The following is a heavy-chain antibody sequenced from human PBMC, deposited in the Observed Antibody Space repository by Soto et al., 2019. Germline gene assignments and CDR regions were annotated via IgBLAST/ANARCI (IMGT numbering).Heavy chain of an antibody. Sequence: PSETLSLTCTVSGGSISSGGYYWSWIRQHPGKGLEWIGYIYYSGSTYYNPSLKSRVTISVDTSKNQFSLKPSSVAAADTAVYYCARKRYCSGGSCYSWVYYYYYGMDVWGQGTTVTVSS. J-gene: IGHJ6*02. D-gene: IGHD2-15*01. CDR2: IYYSGST. CDR3: ARKRYCSGGSCYSWVYYYYYGMDV. CDR1: GGSISSGGYY. V-gene: IGHV4-31*03.